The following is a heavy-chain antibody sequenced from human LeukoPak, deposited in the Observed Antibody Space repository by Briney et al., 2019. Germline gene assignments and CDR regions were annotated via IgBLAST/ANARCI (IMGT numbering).Heavy chain of an antibody. J-gene: IGHJ4*02. CDR1: GGSISSSSYY. CDR2: IYYSGST. CDR3: ARAKVVPAAIGY. V-gene: IGHV4-39*07. Sequence: SETLSLTCTVSGGSISSSSYYWGWLRQPPGKGLEWSGSIYYSGSTYYNPSLKSRVTISVDTSKNQFSLKLSSVTAADTAVYYCARAKVVPAAIGYWGQGTLVTVSS. D-gene: IGHD2-2*01.